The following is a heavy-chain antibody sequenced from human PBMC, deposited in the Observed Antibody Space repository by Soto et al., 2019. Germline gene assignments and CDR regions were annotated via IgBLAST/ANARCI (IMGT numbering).Heavy chain of an antibody. CDR2: IYHSGST. V-gene: IGHV4-61*01. CDR3: ARGRYYECFRY. J-gene: IGHJ1*01. CDR1: GGSVSSGNDY. Sequence: PSETLSLTCTVSGGSVSSGNDYWSWIRQPPGKGLEWIGYIYHSGSTNYNPSLKSRLTISGDTSKNQVSLKLTSVTAADTAVYYCARGRYYECFRYWGQGTQVTVSS. D-gene: IGHD3-22*01.